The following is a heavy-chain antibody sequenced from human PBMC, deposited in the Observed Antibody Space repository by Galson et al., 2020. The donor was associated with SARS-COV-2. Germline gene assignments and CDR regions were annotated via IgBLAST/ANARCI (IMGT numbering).Heavy chain of an antibody. J-gene: IGHJ5*02. V-gene: IGHV3-23*01. CDR1: GFTFSNYA. Sequence: GGSLRLSCAASGFTFSNYAMSWVRQAPGKGLEWVSAIRGSGDSTYYAAFVKGRFTISRDNSKNTLYLQMDSLKAEDTAVYYCAKGGQVLYNWFDPWGQGTLVTVSS. CDR2: IRGSGDST. CDR3: AKGGQVLYNWFDP. D-gene: IGHD2-8*01.